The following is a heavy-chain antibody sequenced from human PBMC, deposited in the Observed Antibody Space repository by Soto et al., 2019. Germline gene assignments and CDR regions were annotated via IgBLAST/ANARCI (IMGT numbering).Heavy chain of an antibody. CDR3: AKDEGVGGTLALFDY. Sequence: QVQLVESGGGAVQPGASLRLSCVASGFDFTYYAMHWVRQAPGKGLESVAVMSSDGSKIHHTDSVKGRFTISRDNSKNTLYLQMNSLRKEDTAVYFCAKDEGVGGTLALFDYWGQGTLVSVSS. CDR2: MSSDGSKI. D-gene: IGHD1-26*01. V-gene: IGHV3-30*18. J-gene: IGHJ4*02. CDR1: GFDFTYYA.